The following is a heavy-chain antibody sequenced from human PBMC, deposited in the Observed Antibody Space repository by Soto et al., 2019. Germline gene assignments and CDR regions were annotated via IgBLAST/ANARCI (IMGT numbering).Heavy chain of an antibody. CDR2: IYWNDDK. V-gene: IGHV2-5*01. CDR1: GFSLSTSGVG. J-gene: IGHJ4*02. Sequence: SGPTLVDPTQTLTLTCTFSGFSLSTSGVGVGWIRQPPGKALEWLALIYWNDDKRYSPSLKSRLTITKDTSKNQVVLTMTNMDPVDTATYYCAHSSRELMMVYFDYWGQGTLVTVSS. D-gene: IGHD2-8*01. CDR3: AHSSRELMMVYFDY.